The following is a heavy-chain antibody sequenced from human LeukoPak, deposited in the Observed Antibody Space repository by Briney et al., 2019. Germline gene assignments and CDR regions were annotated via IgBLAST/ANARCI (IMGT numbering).Heavy chain of an antibody. V-gene: IGHV3-48*01. CDR1: GFTFRSYS. J-gene: IGHJ6*02. D-gene: IGHD5-24*01. CDR2: ISSSSSTI. Sequence: GGSLRLSCAASGFTFRSYSMNWVRQAPGKGLEWVSYISSSSSTIYYADSVKGRFTISRDNAKNSLYLQMNSLRAEDTAVYYCARAERWLQSTYYYYGMDVWGQGTTVTVSS. CDR3: ARAERWLQSTYYYYGMDV.